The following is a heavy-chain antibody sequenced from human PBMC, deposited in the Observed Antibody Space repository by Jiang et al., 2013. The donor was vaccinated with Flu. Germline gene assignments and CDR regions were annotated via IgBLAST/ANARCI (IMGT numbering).Heavy chain of an antibody. CDR3: ARVEGLRFLPYIYYYYYMDV. J-gene: IGHJ6*03. CDR2: LLQWEH. CDR1: GGSVSSGSYY. D-gene: IGHD3-3*01. Sequence: TVSGGSVSSGSYYWSWIRQPPGNGTGVDWVYLLQWEHQLQPLPSKSRVTISVDTSKNQFSLKLSSVTAADTAVYYCARVEGLRFLPYIYYYYYMDVWGKGTTVTVSS. V-gene: IGHV4-61*01.